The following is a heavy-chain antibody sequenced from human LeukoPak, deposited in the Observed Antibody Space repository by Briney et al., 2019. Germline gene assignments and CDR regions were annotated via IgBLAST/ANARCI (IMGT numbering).Heavy chain of an antibody. V-gene: IGHV4-34*01. J-gene: IGHJ4*02. Sequence: GSLRLSCTASGFTFGDYAMSWIRQPPGKGLEWIGEINHSGSTNYNPSLKSRVTISVDTSKNQFSLKLSSVTAADTAVYYCARGLDQKTYYYDSSGYYYFDYWGQGTLVTVSS. D-gene: IGHD3-22*01. CDR3: ARGLDQKTYYYDSSGYYYFDY. CDR2: INHSGST. CDR1: GFTFGDYA.